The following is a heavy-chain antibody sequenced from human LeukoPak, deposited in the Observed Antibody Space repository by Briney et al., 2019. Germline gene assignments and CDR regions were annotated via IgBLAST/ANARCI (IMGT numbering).Heavy chain of an antibody. J-gene: IGHJ4*02. CDR1: GGSISSYY. V-gene: IGHV4-59*01. Sequence: PSETLSLTCTVSGGSISSYYWSWIRQPPGKGLEWIGYIYFSGSTNYNPSLKSRVTISVDTSKNQFSLKLSSVTAADTAVYYCARGTARVTSPDFDYWGQGTLVTVSS. CDR2: IYFSGST. D-gene: IGHD4-23*01. CDR3: ARGTARVTSPDFDY.